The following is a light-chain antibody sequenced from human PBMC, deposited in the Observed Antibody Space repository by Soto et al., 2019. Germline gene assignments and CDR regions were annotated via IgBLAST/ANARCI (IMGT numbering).Light chain of an antibody. CDR1: GSDVGGYNY. V-gene: IGLV2-14*03. Sequence: QSALTQPASVSGSPGQSITISCTGTGSDVGGYNYVSWYQQHPGKAPKLMIYDVSYRPSGVSNRFSGSKSGNTASLTISGLQAEDEADYYCSSYTRSSTLFGGGTKLTVL. CDR2: DVS. CDR3: SSYTRSSTL. J-gene: IGLJ2*01.